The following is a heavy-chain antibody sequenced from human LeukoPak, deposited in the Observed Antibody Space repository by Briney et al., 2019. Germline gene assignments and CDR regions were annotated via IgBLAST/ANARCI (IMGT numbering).Heavy chain of an antibody. V-gene: IGHV4-4*02. J-gene: IGHJ4*02. CDR1: GGSITSNNW. CDR2: VYYSGST. CDR3: ARGKYYGDSDY. Sequence: SGTLSLTCVVSGGSITSNNWWSWVRQPPGKGLEWIGYVYYSGSTTYSPSLKSRVSISVDTSKNQFSLTLRSVTAADTAVYYCARGKYYGDSDYWGQGTLVTVSP. D-gene: IGHD2-21*01.